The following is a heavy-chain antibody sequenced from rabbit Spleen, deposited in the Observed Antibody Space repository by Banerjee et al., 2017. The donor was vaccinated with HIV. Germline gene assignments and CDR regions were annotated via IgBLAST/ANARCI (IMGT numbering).Heavy chain of an antibody. CDR3: ARSNPGGPNYHYFNL. Sequence: QEQLEESGGDLVKPEGSLTLTCTASGFSFSSSYWICWVRQAPGKGLEWIGCIYTGGSSTYYATWAKGRFTISKTSSTVDLKMTSLTAADTATYFCARSNPGGPNYHYFNLWGPGTLVTVS. V-gene: IGHV1S45*01. CDR2: IYTGGSST. J-gene: IGHJ4*01. D-gene: IGHD7-1*01. CDR1: GFSFSSSYW.